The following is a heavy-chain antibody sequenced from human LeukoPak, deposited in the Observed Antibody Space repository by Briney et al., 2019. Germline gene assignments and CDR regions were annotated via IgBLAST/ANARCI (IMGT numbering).Heavy chain of an antibody. CDR3: ARGVTYYDFWSGYYGNYYYYMDV. J-gene: IGHJ6*03. CDR2: IYYSGST. CDR1: GGSISSSSYY. V-gene: IGHV4-39*07. Sequence: PSETLSLTCTVSGGSISSSSYYWGWIRQPPGKGLEWIGSIYYSGSTYYNPSLKSRVTISVDTSKNQFSLKLSSVTAADTAVYYCARGVTYYDFWSGYYGNYYYYMDVWGKGTTVTVSS. D-gene: IGHD3-3*01.